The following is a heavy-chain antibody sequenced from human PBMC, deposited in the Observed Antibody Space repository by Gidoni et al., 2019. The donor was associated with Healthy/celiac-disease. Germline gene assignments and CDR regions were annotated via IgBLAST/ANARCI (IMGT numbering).Heavy chain of an antibody. D-gene: IGHD3-22*01. CDR3: ATLGITMIVVEEKVDY. CDR1: GFTFSSYS. CDR2: ISSSSSYI. Sequence: EVQLVESGGGLVKPGGSLRLSCAASGFTFSSYSMNWVRQAPGKGLEWVSSISSSSSYIYYADSVKGRFTISRDNAKNSLYLQMNSLRAEDTAVYYCATLGITMIVVEEKVDYWGQGTLVTVSS. J-gene: IGHJ4*02. V-gene: IGHV3-21*01.